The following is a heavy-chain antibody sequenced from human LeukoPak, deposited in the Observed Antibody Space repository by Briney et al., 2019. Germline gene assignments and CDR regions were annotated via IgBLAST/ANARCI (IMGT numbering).Heavy chain of an antibody. Sequence: GGSLRLSCVASGFTFSSYTMNWVRQAPGKGLEWVSSISSSSSYISYADSVKGRFTISRDNPKNSLYLQMNSLRAEDTAVYYCARGGYQLPYWGQGTLVTVSS. V-gene: IGHV3-21*01. D-gene: IGHD2-2*01. J-gene: IGHJ4*02. CDR2: ISSSSSYI. CDR1: GFTFSSYT. CDR3: ARGGYQLPY.